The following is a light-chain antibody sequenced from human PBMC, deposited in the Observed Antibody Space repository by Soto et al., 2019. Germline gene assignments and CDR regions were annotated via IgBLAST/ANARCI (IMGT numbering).Light chain of an antibody. V-gene: IGLV8-61*01. J-gene: IGLJ2*01. CDR3: SSYGGSNNYVV. Sequence: QAVVTQEPSFSVSPGGTVTLTCGLSSDSVSASHFPSWYQQTPGQAPRTLIYNTNTRSSGVPDRFSGSKSGNTASLTVSGLQAEDEADYYCSSYGGSNNYVVFGGGTKLTVL. CDR1: SDSVSASHF. CDR2: NTN.